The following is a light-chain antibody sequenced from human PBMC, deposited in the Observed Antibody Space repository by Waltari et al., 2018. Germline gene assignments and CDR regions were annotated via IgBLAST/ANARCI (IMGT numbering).Light chain of an antibody. J-gene: IGKJ4*01. V-gene: IGKV3-15*01. CDR3: QQYNNWPLT. CDR2: RAS. Sequence: EIVMTQSPATLSLSPGERATLSCRASQSVTNNLAWDQQKPGQAPRLLIYRASTRATSIPATISGSGSVTEFTLTISSLQSEDFAFYYCQQYNNWPLTFGGGTKVEIK. CDR1: QSVTNN.